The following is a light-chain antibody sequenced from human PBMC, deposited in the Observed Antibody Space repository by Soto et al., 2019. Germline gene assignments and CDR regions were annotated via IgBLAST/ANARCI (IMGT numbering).Light chain of an antibody. CDR2: DAS. J-gene: IGKJ4*01. CDR3: QQYSSMFS. V-gene: IGKV1-33*01. CDR1: HDVSRN. Sequence: DIQMTQSPSSLSASVGDRVTIACQSSHDVSRNLNWLQQKPGEDPKLLIYDASNVERGVPSIFSGGASGKDFTLIISSLQPEDVATYYCQQYSSMFSFGGGTAIEIK.